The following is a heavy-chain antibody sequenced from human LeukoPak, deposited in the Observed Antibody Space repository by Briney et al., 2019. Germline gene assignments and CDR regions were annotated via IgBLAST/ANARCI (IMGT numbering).Heavy chain of an antibody. J-gene: IGHJ4*02. CDR1: GFTFDDYA. CDR3: AKDMAAYYYASGNIDY. D-gene: IGHD3-10*01. Sequence: GGSLRLSCAASGFTFDDYAMHWVRHAPGKGLEWVSLISWDGGGTYYADTVKGRFTISRDNSTNSLYLQMNSLRAEDTALYYCAKDMAAYYYASGNIDYWGQGTLVTVSS. V-gene: IGHV3-43D*03. CDR2: ISWDGGGT.